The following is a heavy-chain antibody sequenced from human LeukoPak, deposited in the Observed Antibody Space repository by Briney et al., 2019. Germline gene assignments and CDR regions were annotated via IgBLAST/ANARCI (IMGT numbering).Heavy chain of an antibody. CDR2: INPSGGST. V-gene: IGHV1-46*01. CDR3: ARDQSGGYYDSSGYYGY. D-gene: IGHD3-22*01. Sequence: AASVKVSCKASGYTFTSYYMHWVRQAPGQGLEWMGIINPSGGSTSYAQKFQGRVTMTRDMSTSTVYMELSSLRSEDTAVYYCARDQSGGYYDSSGYYGYWGQGTLVTVSS. CDR1: GYTFTSYY. J-gene: IGHJ4*02.